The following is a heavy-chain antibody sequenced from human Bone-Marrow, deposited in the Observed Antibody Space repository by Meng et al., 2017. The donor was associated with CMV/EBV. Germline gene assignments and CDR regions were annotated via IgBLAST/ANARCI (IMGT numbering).Heavy chain of an antibody. CDR1: GFTFSSYS. CDR2: ISSSSSYI. J-gene: IGHJ4*02. V-gene: IGHV3-21*01. Sequence: GESLKISCAASGFTFSSYSMNWVRQAPGKGLEWVSSISSSSSYIYYADSVKGRFTISRDNAKNSLYLQMNSLRAEDTAVYYCARERFFGVVTYSDYWGQGTLATVPS. CDR3: ARERFFGVVTYSDY. D-gene: IGHD3-3*01.